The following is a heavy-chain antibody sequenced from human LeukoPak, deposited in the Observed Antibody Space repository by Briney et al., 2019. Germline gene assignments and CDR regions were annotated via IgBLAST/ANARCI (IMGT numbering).Heavy chain of an antibody. J-gene: IGHJ4*02. Sequence: GGSLRLSCASSGNYWMHWVRQAPGKGLVWVSHINSDGSWTSYADSVKGRFTISKDNAKNTVYLQMNNLRAEDTAVYYCVSFYETYWGRGTLVTVSS. CDR1: GNYW. CDR3: VSFYETY. D-gene: IGHD2-2*01. V-gene: IGHV3-74*01. CDR2: INSDGSWT.